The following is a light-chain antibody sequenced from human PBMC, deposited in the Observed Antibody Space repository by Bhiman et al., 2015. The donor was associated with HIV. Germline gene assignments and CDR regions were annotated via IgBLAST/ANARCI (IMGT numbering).Light chain of an antibody. CDR3: SSYTSSRNFYV. V-gene: IGLV2-14*03. CDR2: DVS. J-gene: IGLJ1*01. Sequence: QSALTQPASVSGSPGQSISISCTGSNSDIGAYNYVSWYQHHPGKAPKLMIYDVSKRPSGVSNRFSGSKSGNTASLTVSGLQAEDEADYFCSSYTSSRNFYVFGTGTKVTVL. CDR1: NSDIGAYNY.